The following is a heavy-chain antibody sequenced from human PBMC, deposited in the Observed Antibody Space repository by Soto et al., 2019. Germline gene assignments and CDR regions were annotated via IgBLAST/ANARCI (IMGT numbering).Heavy chain of an antibody. CDR3: AGMYSSSLIY. V-gene: IGHV1-3*01. CDR2: ISAGNGDT. J-gene: IGHJ4*02. D-gene: IGHD6-6*01. CDR1: GYTFRTYP. Sequence: GASVKVSCKASGYTFRTYPLNWVRQAPGQRLEWMGWISAGNGDTQYSQTFQGRVTITRDTSATTSYMELSSLSSDDTAVYYCAGMYSSSLIYWGQGTLVTVSS.